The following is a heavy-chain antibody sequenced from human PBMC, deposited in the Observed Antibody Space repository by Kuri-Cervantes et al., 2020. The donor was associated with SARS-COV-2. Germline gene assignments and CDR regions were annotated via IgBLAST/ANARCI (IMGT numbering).Heavy chain of an antibody. V-gene: IGHV3-20*04. J-gene: IGHJ4*02. CDR2: INWNGDST. D-gene: IGHD3-3*01. CDR1: GFNFDDYA. CDR3: ARSDFWSGYYFDY. Sequence: GGSLRLSCAASGFNFDDYAVSWVRQVPGKGLEWVSTINWNGDSTSYADSVKGRFTISRDNAKNSLYLQMNSLRAEGTAVYYCARSDFWSGYYFDYWGQGTLVTVSS.